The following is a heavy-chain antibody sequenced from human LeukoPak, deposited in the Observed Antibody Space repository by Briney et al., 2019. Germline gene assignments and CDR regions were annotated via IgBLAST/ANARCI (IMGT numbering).Heavy chain of an antibody. D-gene: IGHD4-23*01. CDR3: AVSFNYDYGGTRQNPFDY. J-gene: IGHJ4*02. CDR2: ISGSGGST. Sequence: SGGSLRLSCTASGFTFSSYAISWVRQAPGKGLEWVSAISGSGGSTYYADSVKGRFTVSRDNSKNTLYLQMNSLRAEDTAVYYCAVSFNYDYGGTRQNPFDYWGQGTLVTVSS. CDR1: GFTFSSYA. V-gene: IGHV3-23*01.